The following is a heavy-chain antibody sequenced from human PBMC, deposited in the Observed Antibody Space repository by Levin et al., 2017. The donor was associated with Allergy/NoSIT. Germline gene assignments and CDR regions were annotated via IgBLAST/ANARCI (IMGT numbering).Heavy chain of an antibody. CDR1: GFTFSNYG. CDR3: AKDLGYDSSALDY. V-gene: IGHV3-23*01. CDR2: ISGSGGST. J-gene: IGHJ4*02. D-gene: IGHD3-22*01. Sequence: LSLTCAASGFTFSNYGMSWVRQAPGKGLEWVSAISGSGGSTYYADSVKGRFTISRDNSKNTLYVQMNSLRAEDTAVYYCAKDLGYDSSALDYWGPGTLVTVSS.